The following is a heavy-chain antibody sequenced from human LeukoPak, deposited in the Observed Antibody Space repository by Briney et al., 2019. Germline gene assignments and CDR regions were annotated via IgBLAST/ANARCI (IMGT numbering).Heavy chain of an antibody. V-gene: IGHV3-23*01. Sequence: PGGSLRLSCAAPGFTFSSYAMSWVRQAPGKGLEWVSNISGSGGRSRTYYADSVKGRFTISRDNSKNTLYLQMNSLRAEDTAVYYCAKSGLNRFDYWGQGTLVTVSS. CDR3: AKSGLNRFDY. J-gene: IGHJ4*02. CDR2: ISGSGGRSRT. CDR1: GFTFSSYA. D-gene: IGHD2-15*01.